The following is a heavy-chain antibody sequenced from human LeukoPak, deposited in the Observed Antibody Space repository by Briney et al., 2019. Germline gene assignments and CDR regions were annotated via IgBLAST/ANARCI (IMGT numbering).Heavy chain of an antibody. CDR1: GFTFSSYA. D-gene: IGHD6-19*01. J-gene: IGHJ4*02. V-gene: IGHV3-23*01. CDR3: ARVKVMSSGWSPFDY. CDR2: ISGSGGST. Sequence: GGSLRLSCAASGFTFSSYAMSWVRQAPGKGLEWVSAISGSGGSTYYADSVKGRFTISRDNSKNTLYLQMNSLRAEDTAVYYCARVKVMSSGWSPFDYWGQGTLVTVSS.